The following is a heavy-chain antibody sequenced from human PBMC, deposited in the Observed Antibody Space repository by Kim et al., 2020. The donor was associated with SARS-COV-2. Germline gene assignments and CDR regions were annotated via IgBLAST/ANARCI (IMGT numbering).Heavy chain of an antibody. CDR2: LIPIIGPA. J-gene: IGHJ4*02. V-gene: IGHV1-69*13. CDR1: GGAFNNFG. Sequence: SVKVSCKASGGAFNNFGINWVRQAPGQGLEWMGGLIPIIGPAYYAQKFQDRVTITADESTNTAYMELSSLTSEDTAVYYCAREGIHSCGSCFFDYWGQG. CDR3: AREGIHSCGSCFFDY. D-gene: IGHD3-22*01.